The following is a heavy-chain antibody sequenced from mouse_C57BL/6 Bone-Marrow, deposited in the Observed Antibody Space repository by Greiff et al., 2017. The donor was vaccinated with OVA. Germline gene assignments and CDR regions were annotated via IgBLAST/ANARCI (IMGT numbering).Heavy chain of an antibody. V-gene: IGHV1-50*01. Sequence: QVQQQQPGAELVKPGASVKLSCKASGYTFTSYWMQWVKQRPGQGLEWIGEIDPSDSYTNYNQKFKGKATVTVDTSSSTAYMQLSSLTSEDSAVYYGARGDADAMDYWGQGTAVTVSS. CDR1: GYTFTSYW. CDR3: ARGDADAMDY. CDR2: IDPSDSYT. J-gene: IGHJ4*01. D-gene: IGHD3-3*01.